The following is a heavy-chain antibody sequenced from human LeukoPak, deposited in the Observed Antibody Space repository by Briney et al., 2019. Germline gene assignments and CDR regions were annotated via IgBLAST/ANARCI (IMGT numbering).Heavy chain of an antibody. V-gene: IGHV4-34*01. J-gene: IGHJ1*01. CDR2: INHSGST. CDR1: GGSFSGYY. CDR3: ARDLGSGGVYFQH. D-gene: IGHD3-10*01. Sequence: SETLSLTCAVYGGSFSGYYWSWIRQPPGKGLEWIGEINHSGSTNYNPSLKSRVTMSVDTSKNQFSLKLSSVTAADTAVYYCARDLGSGGVYFQHWGQGTLVTVSS.